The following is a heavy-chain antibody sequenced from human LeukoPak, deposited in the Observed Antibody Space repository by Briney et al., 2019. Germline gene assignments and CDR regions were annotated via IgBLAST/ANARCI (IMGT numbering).Heavy chain of an antibody. J-gene: IGHJ4*02. V-gene: IGHV4-59*01. Sequence: SETLSLTCTVSGGSIRSYYWSWIRQPPGKGLEWIGYMYYRGNTNYNPSLKSRVTISVDTSKNQFSLKLSSVTATDTAVYYCATGVHGIAAAGDYYFDYWGQGTLVTVSS. CDR1: GGSIRSYY. D-gene: IGHD6-13*01. CDR2: MYYRGNT. CDR3: ATGVHGIAAAGDYYFDY.